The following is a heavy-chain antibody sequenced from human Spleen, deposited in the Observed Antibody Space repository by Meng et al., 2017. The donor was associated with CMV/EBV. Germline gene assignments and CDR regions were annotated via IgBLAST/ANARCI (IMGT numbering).Heavy chain of an antibody. CDR1: GYIFRNYA. D-gene: IGHD3-16*01. Sequence: QIQLVQSAPEVKKPGASVKVSCRASGYIFRNYAISWVRQAPGQGLEWMGYIRGHNGDTSYAQKYQGRLTLSTAAARSTAYMEIRSLTYDDTAVYYCARDDPGDPLDFWGQGTLVTVSS. CDR3: ARDDPGDPLDF. CDR2: IRGHNGDT. J-gene: IGHJ4*02. V-gene: IGHV1-18*01.